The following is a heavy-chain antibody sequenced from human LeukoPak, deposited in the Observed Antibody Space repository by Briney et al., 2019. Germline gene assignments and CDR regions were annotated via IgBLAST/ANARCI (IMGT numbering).Heavy chain of an antibody. D-gene: IGHD3-9*01. J-gene: IGHJ4*02. CDR1: GVSISSGSNY. V-gene: IGHV4-39*07. CDR2: IYSSGST. Sequence: SETLSLTCSVSGVSISSGSNYWGWIRQPPGKTLEWIGSIYSSGSTYYTPSLKSRVIILFDTAKNQFSLKLSSVTAADTAVYYCARGPYYDISTFDYWGQGTLVTVSS. CDR3: ARGPYYDISTFDY.